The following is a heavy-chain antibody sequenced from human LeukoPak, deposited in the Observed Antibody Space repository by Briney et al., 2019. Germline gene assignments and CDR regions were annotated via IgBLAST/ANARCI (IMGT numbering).Heavy chain of an antibody. CDR2: IKPDGSEG. J-gene: IGHJ4*02. CDR1: GFTFRDYW. Sequence: PGGSLRLSCAASGFTFRDYWMGWVRQAPGKGLEWVANIKPDGSEGYYADSVRGRFTVSRDNANNLLYLQMNSLRAEDTGVYYCERDGGLHTSFDIWGQGTLLTVSS. D-gene: IGHD2-15*01. CDR3: ERDGGLHTSFDI. V-gene: IGHV3-7*01.